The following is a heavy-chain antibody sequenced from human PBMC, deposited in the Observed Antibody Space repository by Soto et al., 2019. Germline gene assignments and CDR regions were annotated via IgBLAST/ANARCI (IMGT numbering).Heavy chain of an antibody. CDR1: GGTFSSYA. D-gene: IGHD3-22*01. CDR3: ARYDSSGYYNFDY. J-gene: IGHJ4*02. V-gene: IGHV1-69*06. CDR2: IIPIFGTA. Sequence: SSVKVSCKASGGTFSSYAISWVRQAPGQGLEWMGGIIPIFGTANYAQKFQGRVTITAGKSTSTAYMEQSSLRSADTAVYYCARYDSSGYYNFDYWGQGTQVTVPS.